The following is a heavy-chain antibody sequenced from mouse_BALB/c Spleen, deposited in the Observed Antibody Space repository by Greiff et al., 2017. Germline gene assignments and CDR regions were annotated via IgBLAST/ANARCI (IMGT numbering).Heavy chain of an antibody. CDR3: ARDENRYDGIFDY. CDR1: GFTFSDYY. Sequence: DVHLVESGGGLVKPGGSLKLSCAASGFTFSDYYMYWVRQTPEKRLEWVATISDGGSYTYYPDSVKGRFTISRDNAKNNLYLQMSSLKSEDTAMYYCARDENRYDGIFDYWGQGTTLTVSS. D-gene: IGHD2-14*01. CDR2: ISDGGSYT. J-gene: IGHJ2*01. V-gene: IGHV5-4*02.